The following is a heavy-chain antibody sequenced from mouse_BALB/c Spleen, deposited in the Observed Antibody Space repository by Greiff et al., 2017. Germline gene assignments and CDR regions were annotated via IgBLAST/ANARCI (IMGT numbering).Heavy chain of an antibody. CDR1: GYTFTSYW. J-gene: IGHJ2*01. Sequence: VKLQESGAELARPGASVKLSCKASGYTFTSYWMQWVKQRPGQGLEWIGAIYPGDGDTRYTQKFKGKATLTADKSSSTAYMQLSSLASEDSAVYYCARSRGYYGYFDYWGQGTTLTVSS. CDR2: IYPGDGDT. D-gene: IGHD1-1*01. V-gene: IGHV1-87*01. CDR3: ARSRGYYGYFDY.